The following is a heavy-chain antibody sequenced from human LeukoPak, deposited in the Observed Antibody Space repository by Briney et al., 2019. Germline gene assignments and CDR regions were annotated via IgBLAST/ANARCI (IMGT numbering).Heavy chain of an antibody. Sequence: NPSETLSLTCTVSGGSISSGSYYWSWIRQPAGKGLEWIGRIYTSGSTNYNPSLKSRVTISVDTPKNQFSLKLSSVTAADTAVYYCARDTTVHFDYWGQGTLVTVSS. CDR1: GGSISSGSYY. CDR3: ARDTTVHFDY. J-gene: IGHJ4*02. D-gene: IGHD4-17*01. V-gene: IGHV4-61*02. CDR2: IYTSGST.